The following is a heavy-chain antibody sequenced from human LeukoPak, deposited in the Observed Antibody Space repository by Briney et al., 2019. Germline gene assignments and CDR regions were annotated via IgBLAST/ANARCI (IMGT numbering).Heavy chain of an antibody. Sequence: GGSLRLSCAASGFTFSSYWMSWVRQAPGKGLEGVANVRQDGSVQNYVDSVKGRFTISRDNPKNSVYLQMSSLRAEDTAVYYCLVTTRSRGFDYWGQGTLVTVSS. CDR1: GFTFSSYW. CDR2: VRQDGSVQ. V-gene: IGHV3-7*01. CDR3: LVTTRSRGFDY. J-gene: IGHJ4*02. D-gene: IGHD1/OR15-1a*01.